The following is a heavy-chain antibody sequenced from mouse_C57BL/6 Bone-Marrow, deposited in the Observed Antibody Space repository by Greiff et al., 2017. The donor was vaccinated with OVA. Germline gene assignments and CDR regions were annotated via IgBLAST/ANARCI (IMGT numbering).Heavy chain of an antibody. CDR2: INPSNGGT. CDR1: GYTFTSYW. Sequence: QVQLKESGTELVKPGASVKLSCKASGYTFTSYWMHWVKQRPGQGLEWIGNINPSNGGTNYNEKFKSKATLTVDKSSSTAYMQLSSLTSEDSAVYYCARPPKGYYAMDYWGQGTSVTVSS. J-gene: IGHJ4*01. V-gene: IGHV1-53*01. CDR3: ARPPKGYYAMDY.